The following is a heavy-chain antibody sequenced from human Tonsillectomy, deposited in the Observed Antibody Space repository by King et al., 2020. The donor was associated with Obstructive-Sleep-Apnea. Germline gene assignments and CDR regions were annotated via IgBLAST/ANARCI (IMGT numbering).Heavy chain of an antibody. CDR1: GGSFSDYY. CDR3: ARGSGAADVNWFDP. Sequence: VQLQQWGAGLLKPSETLSLTCAVYGGSFSDYYWSWIRQPPGKGLEWIGEINHSGSTNSNPFFNSRVAISVDMSKNQFSLKLTSFTAADTAIYYCARGSGAADVNWFDPWGQGALVTVSS. V-gene: IGHV4-34*01. J-gene: IGHJ5*02. D-gene: IGHD6-13*01. CDR2: INHSGST.